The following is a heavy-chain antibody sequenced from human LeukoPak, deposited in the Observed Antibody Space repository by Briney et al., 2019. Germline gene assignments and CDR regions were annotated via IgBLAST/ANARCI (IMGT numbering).Heavy chain of an antibody. J-gene: IGHJ6*02. CDR3: AKDIIEWLQCCFHYGMDV. CDR1: GFSFSSYG. D-gene: IGHD5-24*01. CDR2: ISYDGSNK. V-gene: IGHV3-30*18. Sequence: GGSLRLSCEASGFSFSSYGMHWVRQAPGKGLEWVAVISYDGSNKYYADSVKGRFTISRDNSKNTLYLQMNSLRAEDTAVYYCAKDIIEWLQCCFHYGMDVWGQGTTVTVSS.